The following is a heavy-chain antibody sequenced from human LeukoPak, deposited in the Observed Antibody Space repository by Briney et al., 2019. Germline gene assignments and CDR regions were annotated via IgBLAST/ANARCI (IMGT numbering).Heavy chain of an antibody. CDR2: IYSGGST. J-gene: IGHJ6*02. CDR1: GFTFSSYA. CDR3: AGGPYYYYYGMDV. V-gene: IGHV3-66*01. Sequence: GGSLRLSCAASGFTFSSYAMSWVRQAPGKGLEWVSVIYSGGSTYYADSVKGRFTISRDNSKNTLYLQMNSLRAEDTAVYYCAGGPYYYYYGMDVWGQGTTVTVSS.